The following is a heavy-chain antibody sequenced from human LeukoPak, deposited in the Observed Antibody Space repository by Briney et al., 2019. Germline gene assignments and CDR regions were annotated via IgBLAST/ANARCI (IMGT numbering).Heavy chain of an antibody. Sequence: SGPTLVNPTQTLTLTCTFSGFSLSTSGVGVGWIRQPPGKALEWLALIYWDDDKRYSPSLKSRLTITKDTSKNQVVLTMTNLDPVDTATYFCAHRRAMVRGFLSSYNWFDPWGQGTLVTVSS. V-gene: IGHV2-5*02. CDR2: IYWDDDK. J-gene: IGHJ5*02. CDR1: GFSLSTSGVG. D-gene: IGHD3-10*01. CDR3: AHRRAMVRGFLSSYNWFDP.